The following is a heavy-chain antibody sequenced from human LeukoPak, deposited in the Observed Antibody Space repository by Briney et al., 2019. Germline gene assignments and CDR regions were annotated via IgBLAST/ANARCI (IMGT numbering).Heavy chain of an antibody. CDR1: GFTFDDYG. D-gene: IGHD1-26*01. J-gene: IGHJ4*02. CDR3: AKPSGSGVDY. CDR2: IRSDGYHT. V-gene: IGHV3-30*02. Sequence: GGSLRLSCAASGFTFDDYGMSWVRQAPGKGLEWVAFIRSDGYHTYYADSVKGRFTITRDNSKNTLYLQMNSLRLEDMAVYYCAKPSGSGVDYWGRGTRVTVSS.